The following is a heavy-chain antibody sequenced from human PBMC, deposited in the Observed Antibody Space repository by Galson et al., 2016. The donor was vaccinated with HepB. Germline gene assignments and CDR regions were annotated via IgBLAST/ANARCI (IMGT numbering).Heavy chain of an antibody. CDR1: GYTFPSYY. CDR3: ARDRGYSYGRGLFFAK. CDR2: INPSDGST. Sequence: SVKVSCKASGYTFPSYYINWVRQAPGHGLEWMGIINPSDGSTSYAQKFQGRVTMTRDTSTSTVYMELSSLTSDGRAVYYCARDRGYSYGRGLFFAKWGQGTLVTVSS. D-gene: IGHD5-12*01. V-gene: IGHV1-46*01. J-gene: IGHJ4*02.